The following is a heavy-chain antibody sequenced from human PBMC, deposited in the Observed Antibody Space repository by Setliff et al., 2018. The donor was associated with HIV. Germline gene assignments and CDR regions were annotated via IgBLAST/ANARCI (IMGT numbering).Heavy chain of an antibody. Sequence: GGSLRLSCAASGFTFSSYAMHWVRQAPGKGLEWVANIKPDGSEKYYVDSVKGRFTISRDNAKNSLYLQMNSLRAEDTAVYYCAKDGNWGQGTLVTVSS. J-gene: IGHJ4*02. D-gene: IGHD2-15*01. CDR1: GFTFSSYA. CDR3: AKDGN. CDR2: IKPDGSEK. V-gene: IGHV3-7*01.